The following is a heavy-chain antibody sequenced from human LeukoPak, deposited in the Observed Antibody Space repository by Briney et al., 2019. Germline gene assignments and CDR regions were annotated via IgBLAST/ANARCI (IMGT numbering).Heavy chain of an antibody. CDR2: FDPEDGDT. CDR3: ATVSYYYDSSGSQGYFQH. D-gene: IGHD3-22*01. V-gene: IGHV1-24*01. CDR1: EYTLTELF. J-gene: IGHJ1*01. Sequence: ASVTVSCQVSEYTLTELFMHWVRQAPGKGLEWVGGFDPEDGDTIYAQKLQGRVTMTEDTSTDTAYMELSSLRPEDTTMYDCATVSYYYDSSGSQGYFQHWGQGTLVTVSS.